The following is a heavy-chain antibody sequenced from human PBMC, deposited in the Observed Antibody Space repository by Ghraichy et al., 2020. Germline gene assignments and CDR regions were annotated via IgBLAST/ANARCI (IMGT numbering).Heavy chain of an antibody. J-gene: IGHJ4*02. Sequence: GGSLRLSCAASGFTFSSYAMSWVRQAPGKGLEWVSAISGSGGSTYYADSVKGRFTISRDNSKNTLYLQMNSLRAEDTAVYYCAKDWIWLQLGPLIDYWGQGTLVTVSS. CDR3: AKDWIWLQLGPLIDY. D-gene: IGHD5-24*01. V-gene: IGHV3-23*01. CDR1: GFTFSSYA. CDR2: ISGSGGST.